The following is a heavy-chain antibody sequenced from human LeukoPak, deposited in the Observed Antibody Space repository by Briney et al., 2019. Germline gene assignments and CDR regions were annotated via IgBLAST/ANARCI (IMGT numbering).Heavy chain of an antibody. D-gene: IGHD5-18*01. J-gene: IGHJ4*02. CDR1: GFTFSSYS. CDR3: ARGRRIQLWQRFDY. V-gene: IGHV3-21*01. CDR2: INSNSSYI. Sequence: GGSLRLSCAASGFTFSSYSMNWVRQAPGKGLEWVSSINSNSSYIYYADSLKGRFTISRDNAKNSLYLQMNSLRAADTAVYYCARGRRIQLWQRFDYWGQGTLVTVSS.